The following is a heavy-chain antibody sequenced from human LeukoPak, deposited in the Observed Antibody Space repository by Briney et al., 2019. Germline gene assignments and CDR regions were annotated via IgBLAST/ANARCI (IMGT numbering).Heavy chain of an antibody. J-gene: IGHJ6*03. CDR1: GGTFSSYA. Sequence: GASVKVSCKASGGTFSSYAISWVRQALGQGLEWMGGIIPIFGTANYAQKFQGRVTITADESTSTAYMELSSLRSEDTAVYYCARAGRATTRYYYYYMDVWGKGTTVTVSS. V-gene: IGHV1-69*13. CDR3: ARAGRATTRYYYYYMDV. CDR2: IIPIFGTA. D-gene: IGHD4-11*01.